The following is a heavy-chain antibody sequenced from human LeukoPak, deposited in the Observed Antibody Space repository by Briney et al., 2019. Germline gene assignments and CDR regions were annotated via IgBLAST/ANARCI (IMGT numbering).Heavy chain of an antibody. CDR2: LYNSGTT. Sequence: SETLSLTCAVSGHSISSGHYWGWIRQPTGKGLEWIGSLYNSGTTYYNPSLKSRVTISVDTSKNQFSLKLSSVTAADTAVYYCARDLVGATGWDAFDIWGQGTMVTVSS. V-gene: IGHV4-38-2*02. CDR1: GHSISSGHY. J-gene: IGHJ3*02. D-gene: IGHD1-26*01. CDR3: ARDLVGATGWDAFDI.